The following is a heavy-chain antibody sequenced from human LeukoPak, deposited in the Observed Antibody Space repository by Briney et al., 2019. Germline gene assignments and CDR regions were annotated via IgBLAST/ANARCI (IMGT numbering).Heavy chain of an antibody. Sequence: GGSLRLSCAASGFTFSSYWMSWVRQAPGKGLEWVANIKQDGSEKYYVDSVKGRFAISRDNAKNSLYLQMNSLRAEDTAVYYCARDQGSYGSGSYYKEGGWFDPWGQGTLVTVSS. J-gene: IGHJ5*02. D-gene: IGHD3-10*01. CDR1: GFTFSSYW. V-gene: IGHV3-7*01. CDR3: ARDQGSYGSGSYYKEGGWFDP. CDR2: IKQDGSEK.